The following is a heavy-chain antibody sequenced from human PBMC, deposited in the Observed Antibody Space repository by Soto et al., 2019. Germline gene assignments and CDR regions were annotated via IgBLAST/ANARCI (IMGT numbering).Heavy chain of an antibody. CDR3: AKDRYPFTVTTAGSDS. Sequence: GGSLRLSCAASGFRFSNYWMYWVRQAPGKGLVLVSHIDGDGTSASYADSVKGRFTISRDNAKSTLYLQMDSLRAEDTAVYYCAKDRYPFTVTTAGSDSWGQGTLVTVSS. J-gene: IGHJ5*01. D-gene: IGHD4-17*01. V-gene: IGHV3-74*01. CDR2: IDGDGTSA. CDR1: GFRFSNYW.